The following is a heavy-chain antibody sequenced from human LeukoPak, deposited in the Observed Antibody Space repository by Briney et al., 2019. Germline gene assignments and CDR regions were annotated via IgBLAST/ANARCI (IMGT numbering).Heavy chain of an antibody. J-gene: IGHJ3*02. Sequence: CXASGFAFSRFGMHWVRQPPGKGLEWVSFIRYDGNEKYYEDSVKGRFTISRDNAKTSLYLQMNSLRAEDTAVYYCASQLGDASDIWGQGTMVTVSS. CDR1: GFAFSRFG. CDR2: IRYDGNEK. V-gene: IGHV3-30*02. CDR3: ASQLGDASDI. D-gene: IGHD6-13*01.